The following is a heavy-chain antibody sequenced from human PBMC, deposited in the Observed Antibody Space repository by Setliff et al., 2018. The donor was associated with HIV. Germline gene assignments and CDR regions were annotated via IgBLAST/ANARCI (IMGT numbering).Heavy chain of an antibody. D-gene: IGHD1-1*01. CDR1: GGSISSDNYY. V-gene: IGHV4-31*03. Sequence: PSETLSLTCSVSGGSISSDNYYWSWIRQHPGKGLEWIGYIYYSGRTYYNPSLKSRVAISLDTSKNQSSLKLSSVTAADTAVYYCARRGLDTTLVDAFDIWGQGTMVTVSS. CDR3: ARRGLDTTLVDAFDI. CDR2: IYYSGRT. J-gene: IGHJ3*02.